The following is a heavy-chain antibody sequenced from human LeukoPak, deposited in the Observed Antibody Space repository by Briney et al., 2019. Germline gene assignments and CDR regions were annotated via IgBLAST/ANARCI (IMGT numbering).Heavy chain of an antibody. CDR1: GFTFKTYA. Sequence: GGSLRLSCAASGFTFKTYAMTWVRQAPGKGLEWVSGISGSGERTYYADSVKGRFTISRDNSKNTLYLQMNSLRAEDTAVYYCAKDSGYCSSSGCYFDFWGQGTLVSVSS. J-gene: IGHJ4*02. D-gene: IGHD2-2*03. CDR2: ISGSGERT. CDR3: AKDSGYCSSSGCYFDF. V-gene: IGHV3-23*01.